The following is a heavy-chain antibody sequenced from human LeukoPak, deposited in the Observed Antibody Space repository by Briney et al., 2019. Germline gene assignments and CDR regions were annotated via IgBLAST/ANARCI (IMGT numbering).Heavy chain of an antibody. J-gene: IGHJ4*02. V-gene: IGHV1-2*02. Sequence: ASVKVSCKASGYTFTSYDINWVRQATGQGLEWMGWINPNSGGTNYAQKFQGRVTMTRDTSISTAYMELSRLRSDDTAVYYCARVEVTTVYWGQGTLVTVSS. CDR3: ARVEVTTVY. CDR2: INPNSGGT. CDR1: GYTFTSYD. D-gene: IGHD4-11*01.